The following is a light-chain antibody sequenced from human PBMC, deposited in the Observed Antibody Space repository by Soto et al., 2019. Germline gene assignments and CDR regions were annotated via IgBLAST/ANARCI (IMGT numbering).Light chain of an antibody. CDR2: EDG. Sequence: QSALTQPPSASGSPGQSVTISCTGTSSDVGHYNYVSWYQHHPGKAPKLMIYEDGKRPSGVPDRFSGSKSGNAASLTVSGLQAEDEADYYCSSYAGGKRVFGTGTKVTFL. V-gene: IGLV2-8*01. CDR3: SSYAGGKRV. CDR1: SSDVGHYNY. J-gene: IGLJ1*01.